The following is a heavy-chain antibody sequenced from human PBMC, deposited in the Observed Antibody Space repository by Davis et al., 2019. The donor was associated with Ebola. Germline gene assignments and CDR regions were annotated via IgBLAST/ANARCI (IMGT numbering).Heavy chain of an antibody. D-gene: IGHD2-15*01. V-gene: IGHV3-33*06. CDR1: GFTFSSYG. CDR2: IWYDGSNK. CDR3: AKDNKRGVVVAAVVDY. J-gene: IGHJ4*02. Sequence: GESLKISCAASGFTFSSYGMHWVRQAPGKGLEWVAVIWYDGSNKYYADSVKGRFTISRDNSKNTLYLQMNSLRAEDTAVYYCAKDNKRGVVVAAVVDYWGQGTLVTVSS.